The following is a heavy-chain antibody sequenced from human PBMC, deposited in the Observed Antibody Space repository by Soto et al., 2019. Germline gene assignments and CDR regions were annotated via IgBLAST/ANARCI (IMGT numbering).Heavy chain of an antibody. CDR2: ISGGGGST. D-gene: IGHD2-21*01. V-gene: IGHV3-23*01. CDR3: AKGFGWWWVLHFQH. Sequence: GGSLRLSCAASGFTFSSYAMSWVRQAPGKGLEWVSAISGGGGSTYYADSVKGRFTISRDNSKNTLYLQMNSLRAEDTAVYYCAKGFGWWWVLHFQHWGQGTLVTVSS. CDR1: GFTFSSYA. J-gene: IGHJ1*01.